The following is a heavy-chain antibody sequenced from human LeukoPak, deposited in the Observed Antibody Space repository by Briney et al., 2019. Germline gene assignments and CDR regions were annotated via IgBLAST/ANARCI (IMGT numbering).Heavy chain of an antibody. CDR1: GYSFTTYW. V-gene: IGHV5-51*01. J-gene: IGHJ4*02. Sequence: GESLKISCKGSGYSFTTYWIGWVRQMPGKGLEWMGLIYPSDSNTTYSPSFQGQVTLSADKSISTAYLQWSSLKASDTAIYYCVRQGYDILTGYPPDYWGQGTLVSVSS. CDR3: VRQGYDILTGYPPDY. CDR2: IYPSDSNT. D-gene: IGHD3-9*01.